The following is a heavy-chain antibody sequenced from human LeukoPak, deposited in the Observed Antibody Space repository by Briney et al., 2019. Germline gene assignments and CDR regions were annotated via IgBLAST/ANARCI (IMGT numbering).Heavy chain of an antibody. D-gene: IGHD6-13*01. CDR1: GFTVSGNY. V-gene: IGHV3-53*01. CDR2: IYTAGST. Sequence: PGGSLRLSCAASGFTVSGNYMSWVRQAPGKGLEWVSVIYTAGSTYNADSVKGRFTIPRDKSKNTLYLQMNTLRAEDTAVYFCAGGNSWPGLSYWGQGTLLTVSS. CDR3: AGGNSWPGLSY. J-gene: IGHJ4*02.